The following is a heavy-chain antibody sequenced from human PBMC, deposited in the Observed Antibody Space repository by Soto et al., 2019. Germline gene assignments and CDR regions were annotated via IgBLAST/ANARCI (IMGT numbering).Heavy chain of an antibody. CDR3: ARGPDDYGDYVWFDP. D-gene: IGHD4-17*01. CDR2: IIYSGST. J-gene: IGHJ5*02. CDR1: GGSISSGGYY. V-gene: IGHV4-31*01. Sequence: QVPLQESGPGLMKPSQTLSLTCTVSGGSISSGGYYWSWIRQHPGKGLEWIGYIIYSGSTYYNPSPKSPVTISVDTSKNQFSLKVSSVTAADTAVYYCARGPDDYGDYVWFDPWGQGTLVTVSS.